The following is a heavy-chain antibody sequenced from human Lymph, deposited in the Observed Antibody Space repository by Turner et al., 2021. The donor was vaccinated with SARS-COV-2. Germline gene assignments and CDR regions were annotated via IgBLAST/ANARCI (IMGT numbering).Heavy chain of an antibody. D-gene: IGHD3-3*01. CDR3: ARDVERYNDFWSGYSGGYGMDV. CDR2: SKPNSGGT. CDR1: GYTFTGSY. J-gene: IGHJ6*02. V-gene: IGHV1-2*02. Sequence: QVQLVQSGAEVKKPGASVKVSCKASGYTFTGSYMHWVRQAPGQGLEWMGWSKPNSGGTNYAQKFQGRVTMTRDTSISAAYMELSRLRSDDTAVYYCARDVERYNDFWSGYSGGYGMDVWGQGTTVTVSS.